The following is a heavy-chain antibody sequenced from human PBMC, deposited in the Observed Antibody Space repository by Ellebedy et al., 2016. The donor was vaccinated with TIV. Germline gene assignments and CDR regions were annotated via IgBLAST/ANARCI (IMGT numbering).Heavy chain of an antibody. V-gene: IGHV1-46*01. D-gene: IGHD2-15*01. CDR2: INPSGGST. J-gene: IGHJ6*02. Sequence: AASVKVSCKASGYTFTSYYMHWVRQAPGQGLEWMGIINPSGGSTSYAQKFQGRVTMTRDTSTSTVYMELSSLRSEDTAVYYCAKGCSGGSCYVDMDVWGQGTTVTVSS. CDR1: GYTFTSYY. CDR3: AKGCSGGSCYVDMDV.